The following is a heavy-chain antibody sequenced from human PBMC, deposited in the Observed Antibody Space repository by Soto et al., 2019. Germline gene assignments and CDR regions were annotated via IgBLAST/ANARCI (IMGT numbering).Heavy chain of an antibody. Sequence: SLRLSCAASGFTFDDYAMHWVRQAPGKGLEWVSGISWNSGSIGYADSVKGRFTISRDNAKNSLYLQMNSLRAEDTALYYCAKGDQAGGYCSSTSCYSNNWFDPWGQGTLVTVSS. D-gene: IGHD2-2*02. J-gene: IGHJ5*02. CDR3: AKGDQAGGYCSSTSCYSNNWFDP. V-gene: IGHV3-9*01. CDR1: GFTFDDYA. CDR2: ISWNSGSI.